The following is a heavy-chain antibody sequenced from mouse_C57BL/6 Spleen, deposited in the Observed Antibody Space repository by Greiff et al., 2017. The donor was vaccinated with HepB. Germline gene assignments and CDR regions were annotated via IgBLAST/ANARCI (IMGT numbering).Heavy chain of an antibody. Sequence: EVMLVESEGGLVQPGSSMKLSCTASGFTFSDYYMAWVRQVPEKGLEWVANINYDGSSTYYLDSLKSRFIISRDNAKNILYLQMSSLKSEDTATYYCARELWDAMDYWGQGTSVTVSS. CDR3: ARELWDAMDY. CDR1: GFTFSDYY. J-gene: IGHJ4*01. CDR2: INYDGSST. D-gene: IGHD1-1*02. V-gene: IGHV5-16*01.